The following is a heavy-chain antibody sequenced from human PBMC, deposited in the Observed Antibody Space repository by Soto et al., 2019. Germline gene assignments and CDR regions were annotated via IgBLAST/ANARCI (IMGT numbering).Heavy chain of an antibody. Sequence: PGGSLRLSCAASGFTFSDYGMHWVCQAPGKGLEWVAVISYDSINKYYGDSVKGRFTISRDNSKNTLYLQMNSLRAEDRAVYYCAKDHGFDEFQLLYYSCYGLDVWGQGTMVTVSS. V-gene: IGHV3-30*18. CDR3: AKDHGFDEFQLLYYSCYGLDV. D-gene: IGHD2-2*02. CDR1: GFTFSDYG. CDR2: ISYDSINK. J-gene: IGHJ6*02.